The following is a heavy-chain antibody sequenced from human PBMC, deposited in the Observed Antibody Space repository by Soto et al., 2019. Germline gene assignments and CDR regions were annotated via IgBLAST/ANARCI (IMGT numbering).Heavy chain of an antibody. CDR2: IYYSGST. D-gene: IGHD3-22*01. CDR3: ARGPYYYDSSGYPFYY. V-gene: IGHV4-61*01. Sequence: SETLSLTCTVSGGSVSSGSYYWSWIRQPPGKGLEWIGYIYYSGSTNYNPSLKVRVTISVDTSKNQFSLKLSSVTAADTAVYYCARGPYYYDSSGYPFYYWGQGTLVTVSS. J-gene: IGHJ4*02. CDR1: GGSVSSGSYY.